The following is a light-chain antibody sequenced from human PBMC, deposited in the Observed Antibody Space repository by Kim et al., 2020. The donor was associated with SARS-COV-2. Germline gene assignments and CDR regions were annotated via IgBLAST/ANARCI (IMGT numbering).Light chain of an antibody. CDR2: QHN. J-gene: IGLJ2*01. V-gene: IGLV3-1*01. CDR3: QAWDSSTVV. CDR1: KLGDKY. Sequence: SYELTQPPSVSVSPGQTASITCSGDKLGDKYACWYQQKPGQSPVLFIYQHNKRPSGMPERFSGSNSGNTATLTISGTQAMDEADYYCQAWDSSTVVFGGGTQLTVL.